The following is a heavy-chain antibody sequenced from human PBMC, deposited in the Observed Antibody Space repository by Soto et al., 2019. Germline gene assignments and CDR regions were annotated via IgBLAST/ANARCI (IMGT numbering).Heavy chain of an antibody. V-gene: IGHV4-30-2*01. CDR2: IYHSGST. Sequence: QLQLQESGSGLVKPSQTLSLTCAVSGGSISSGGYSWSWIRQPPGKGLEWIRYIYHSGSTYYNPSLKSRATISVDRSMNQFSLKRTSVSAADTAVSYCARGQAVADHHWGQGTLVTVSS. CDR1: GGSISSGGYS. CDR3: ARGQAVADHH. J-gene: IGHJ5*02. D-gene: IGHD2-15*01.